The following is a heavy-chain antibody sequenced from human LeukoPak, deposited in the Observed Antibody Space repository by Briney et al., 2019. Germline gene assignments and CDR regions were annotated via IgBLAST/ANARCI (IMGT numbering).Heavy chain of an antibody. CDR2: INPNSGGT. Sequence: ASVKVSCKASGYTFTGYYIHWVRQAPGQGLEWMGWINPNSGGTNYAQKFQGRVTMTRDTSISTAYMELSRLRSDDTAVYYCAREYVYSSGWWDYWGQGTLVTVSS. CDR1: GYTFTGYY. J-gene: IGHJ4*02. CDR3: AREYVYSSGWWDY. V-gene: IGHV1-2*02. D-gene: IGHD6-19*01.